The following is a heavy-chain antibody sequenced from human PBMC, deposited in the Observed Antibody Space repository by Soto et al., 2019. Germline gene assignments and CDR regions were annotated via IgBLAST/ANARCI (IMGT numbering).Heavy chain of an antibody. V-gene: IGHV1-69*13. J-gene: IGHJ4*02. CDR2: IIPIFGTA. Sequence: SVKVSCKASGGTFSSYAISWVRQAPGQGLEWMGGIIPIFGTANYAQKFQGRVTITADESTSTAYMELSSLRSEDTAVYYCAREGVGVQYYFDYWGQGTLVTVSS. CDR3: AREGVGVQYYFDY. CDR1: GGTFSSYA. D-gene: IGHD1-26*01.